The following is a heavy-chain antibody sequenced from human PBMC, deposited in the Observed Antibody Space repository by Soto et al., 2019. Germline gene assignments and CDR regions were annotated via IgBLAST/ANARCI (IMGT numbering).Heavy chain of an antibody. Sequence: PCGSPRLSHGAAELSFSDYGISRVRHTTVKWLEWVSAISGSGGSTYYADSVKGRFIISRDNSKNTLYLQMNSLRAEDTAVYYCANIYDFLGNSYGMDVWGQGTTVTGSS. V-gene: IGHV3-23*01. D-gene: IGHD3-3*01. CDR3: ANIYDFLGNSYGMDV. J-gene: IGHJ6*02. CDR2: ISGSGGST. CDR1: ELSFSDYG.